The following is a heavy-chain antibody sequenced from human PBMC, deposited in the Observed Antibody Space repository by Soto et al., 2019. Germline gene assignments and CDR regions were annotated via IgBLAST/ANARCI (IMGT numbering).Heavy chain of an antibody. V-gene: IGHV4-34*01. J-gene: IGHJ5*02. Sequence: SETLSLTCAVYGGSFSGYYWSWIRQPPGKGLEWIGEINHSGSTNYNPSLKSRVTISVDTSKNQFSLKLCSVTAADTAVYYCARDFVVVQGAERVPNWFDPWGQGTLVTVSS. D-gene: IGHD2-2*01. CDR1: GGSFSGYY. CDR3: ARDFVVVQGAERVPNWFDP. CDR2: INHSGST.